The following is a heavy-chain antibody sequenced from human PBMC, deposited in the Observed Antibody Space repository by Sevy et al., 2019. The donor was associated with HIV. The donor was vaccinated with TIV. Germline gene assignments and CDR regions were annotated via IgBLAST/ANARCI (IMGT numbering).Heavy chain of an antibody. D-gene: IGHD3-16*01. CDR3: VRAVVGAYAY. Sequence: GGSLRLSCAASGFTFSNFWMSWVRQAPGKGLEWVANINQDGSNIYYVDSVKGRFSISRDNTENSVYLQMNGLRAEDTAVYYCVRAVVGAYAYWGQGTLVTVSS. CDR1: GFTFSNFW. J-gene: IGHJ4*02. CDR2: INQDGSNI. V-gene: IGHV3-7*04.